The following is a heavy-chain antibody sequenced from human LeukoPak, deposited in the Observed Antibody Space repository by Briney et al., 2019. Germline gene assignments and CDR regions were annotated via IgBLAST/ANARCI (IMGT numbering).Heavy chain of an antibody. V-gene: IGHV4-4*07. CDR2: IYASGST. CDR1: GGSISSYY. D-gene: IGHD1-1*01. Sequence: SETLSLTCTVSGGSISSYYWSWIRQPAGKGLEWIGRIYASGSTNYNPSLKSRVTMSVDTSKNQLSLKLTSVNAADTAVYYCARXXDPRYNXXXPWGXGXXVTX. J-gene: IGHJ5*02. CDR3: ARXXDPRYNXXXP.